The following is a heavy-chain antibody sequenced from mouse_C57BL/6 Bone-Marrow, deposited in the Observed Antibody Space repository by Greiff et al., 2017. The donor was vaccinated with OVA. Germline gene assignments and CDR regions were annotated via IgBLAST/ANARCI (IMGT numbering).Heavy chain of an antibody. Sequence: QVQLQQSGAELVRLGTSVKVSCKASGYAFTNYLIEWVKQRPGQGLEWIGVINPGSGGTNYNEKFKGKATLTADKSSSTAYMQLSSLTSEDSAVYFCARFTTVPGYFDYWGQGTTLTVSS. CDR2: INPGSGGT. CDR1: GYAFTNYL. J-gene: IGHJ2*01. D-gene: IGHD1-1*01. CDR3: ARFTTVPGYFDY. V-gene: IGHV1-54*01.